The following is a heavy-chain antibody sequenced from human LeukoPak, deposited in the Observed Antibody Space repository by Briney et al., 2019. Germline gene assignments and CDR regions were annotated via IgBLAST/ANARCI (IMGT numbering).Heavy chain of an antibody. CDR2: TDHSGST. J-gene: IGHJ4*02. V-gene: IGHV4-59*08. Sequence: SETLSLTCTVSGGSISSYYWSWIRQPPGKGLEWIGYTDHSGSTNHDPSLKSRVTISVDTSKNQFSLKLSSVTAADTAMYYCARRVGTHGDYWGQGTLVTVSS. CDR1: GGSISSYY. CDR3: ARRVGTHGDY. D-gene: IGHD1-14*01.